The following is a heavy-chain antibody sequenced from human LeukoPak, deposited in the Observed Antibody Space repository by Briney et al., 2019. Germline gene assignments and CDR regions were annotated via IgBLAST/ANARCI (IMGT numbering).Heavy chain of an antibody. V-gene: IGHV3-30*02. CDR3: AKVRHSGSYRYAFDI. CDR2: IRYDGSNK. J-gene: IGHJ3*02. CDR1: GFTFSSYG. D-gene: IGHD1-26*01. Sequence: AGGSLRLSCAASGFTFSSYGMHWVRQAPGKGLEWVAFIRYDGSNKYYADSVKGRFTISRDNSKNTLYLQMNSLKGDDTAVYYCAKVRHSGSYRYAFDIWGQGTMVTVSS.